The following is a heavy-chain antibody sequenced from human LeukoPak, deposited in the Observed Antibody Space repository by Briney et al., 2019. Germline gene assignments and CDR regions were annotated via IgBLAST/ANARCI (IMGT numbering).Heavy chain of an antibody. CDR1: GGSFSGYY. CDR3: ARFGWYFGYYFDY. CDR2: INHSGST. Sequence: PSETLSLTCAIYGGSFSGYYWSWIRQPPGKGLEWIGEINHSGSTNYNPSLESRVTISVDTSKNQFSLKLSSVTAADTAVYYCARFGWYFGYYFDYWGQGTLVTVSS. J-gene: IGHJ4*02. D-gene: IGHD6-19*01. V-gene: IGHV4-34*01.